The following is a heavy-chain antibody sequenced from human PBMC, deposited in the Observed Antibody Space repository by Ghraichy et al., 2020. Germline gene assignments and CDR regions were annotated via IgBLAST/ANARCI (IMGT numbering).Heavy chain of an antibody. CDR1: GFTFSSYW. CDR2: IKQDGSEK. D-gene: IGHD5-12*01. J-gene: IGHJ6*02. Sequence: GGSLRLSCAASGFTFSSYWMSWVRQAPGKGLEWVANIKQDGSEKYYVDSVKGRFTISRDNAKNSLYLQMNSLRAEDTAVYYCARARGYSGYEERFTVDTAIPAPYYYYYGMDVWGQGTTVTVSS. V-gene: IGHV3-7*01. CDR3: ARARGYSGYEERFTVDTAIPAPYYYYYGMDV.